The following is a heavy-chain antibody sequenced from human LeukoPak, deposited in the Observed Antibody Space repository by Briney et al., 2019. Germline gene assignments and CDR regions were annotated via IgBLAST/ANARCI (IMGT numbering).Heavy chain of an antibody. D-gene: IGHD2-2*01. J-gene: IGHJ6*02. CDR1: GGSISSYY. CDR2: IYYSGST. Sequence: SETLSLTCTVSGGSISSYYWSWIRQPPGKGLEWIGYIYYSGSTNYNPSLKSRVTISVDTSKNQFSLKLSSVTAADTAVYYCARRCSSTSCYASRGDYYYYAMDVWGQGTTVTVSS. V-gene: IGHV4-59*08. CDR3: ARRCSSTSCYASRGDYYYYAMDV.